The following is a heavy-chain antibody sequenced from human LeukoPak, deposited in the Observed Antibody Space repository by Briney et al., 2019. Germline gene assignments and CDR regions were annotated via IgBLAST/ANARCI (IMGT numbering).Heavy chain of an antibody. CDR1: GFTFSSYA. V-gene: IGHV3-21*01. Sequence: GSPRLSCAASGFTFSSYAMTWVRQAPGRGLEWVSSISSSSNYIYYADSLKGRFTISRDNAKSSLYLQMNSLTAEDTAVYYCARDGDPGEIYFFDYWGQGTLVTVSS. CDR2: ISSSSNYI. D-gene: IGHD3-10*01. J-gene: IGHJ4*02. CDR3: ARDGDPGEIYFFDY.